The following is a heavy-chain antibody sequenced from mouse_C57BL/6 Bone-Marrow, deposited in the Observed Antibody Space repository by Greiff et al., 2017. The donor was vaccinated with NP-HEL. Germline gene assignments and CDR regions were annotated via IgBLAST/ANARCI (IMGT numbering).Heavy chain of an antibody. Sequence: QVQLKQPGAELVKPGASVKLSCKASGYTFTSYWMHWVKQRPGQGLEWIGMIHPNSGSTNYNEKFKSKATLTVDKSSSTAYMQLSSLTSEDSAVYYCARWDYYGSSYVFDCWGQGTTLTVSS. D-gene: IGHD1-1*01. CDR2: IHPNSGST. J-gene: IGHJ2*01. CDR3: ARWDYYGSSYVFDC. V-gene: IGHV1-64*01. CDR1: GYTFTSYW.